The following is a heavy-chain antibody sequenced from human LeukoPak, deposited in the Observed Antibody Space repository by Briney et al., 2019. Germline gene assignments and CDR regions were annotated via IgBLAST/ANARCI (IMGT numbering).Heavy chain of an antibody. D-gene: IGHD6-19*01. Sequence: GRSLRLSCAASGFTFSSYGMHWVRQAPGKGLEWVAVISYDGSNKYYADSVKGRFTISRDNSKNTLYLQMNSLRAEDTAVYYCARSGVAVAGTSYWGQGTLVTVSS. CDR1: GFTFSSYG. CDR2: ISYDGSNK. V-gene: IGHV3-30*03. J-gene: IGHJ4*02. CDR3: ARSGVAVAGTSY.